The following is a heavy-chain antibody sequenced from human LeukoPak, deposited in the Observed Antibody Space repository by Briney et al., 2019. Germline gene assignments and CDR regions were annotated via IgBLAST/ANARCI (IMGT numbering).Heavy chain of an antibody. V-gene: IGHV1-8*01. D-gene: IGHD3-10*01. CDR3: ARGRYYGSGSYLSLDY. CDR2: MNPNSGNT. J-gene: IGHJ4*02. Sequence: ASVKVSCKASGYTFTSYDINWVRQATGQGLERMGWMNPNSGNTGYAQKFQGRVTMTRNTSISTAYMELSSLRSEDTAVYYCARGRYYGSGSYLSLDYWGQGTLVTVSS. CDR1: GYTFTSYD.